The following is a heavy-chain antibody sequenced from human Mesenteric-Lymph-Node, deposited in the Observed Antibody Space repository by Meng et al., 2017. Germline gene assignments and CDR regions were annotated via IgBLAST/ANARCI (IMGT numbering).Heavy chain of an antibody. D-gene: IGHD3-22*01. CDR2: IKQDGSEK. CDR3: ARDRMGSFATHLSYYDSSGYYTYGMDV. V-gene: IGHV3-7*01. J-gene: IGHJ6*02. Sequence: GESLKISCAASGFTFSSYWMSWVRQAPGKGLEWVANIKQDGSEKYYVDSVKGRFTISRDNAKNSLYLQMNSLRAEDTAVYYCARDRMGSFATHLSYYDSSGYYTYGMDVWGQGTTVTVSS. CDR1: GFTFSSYW.